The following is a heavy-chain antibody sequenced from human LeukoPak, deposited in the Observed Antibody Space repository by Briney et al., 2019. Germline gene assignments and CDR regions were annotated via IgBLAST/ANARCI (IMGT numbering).Heavy chain of an antibody. CDR2: IMWNSGSI. CDR1: GLAFHSYA. Sequence: GSLSLSSAASGLAFHSYAMHWVRPAPGKGLGWVSGIMWNSGSIGYADSVKGRFTISRDNAKNSLYLQMNSLRAEDTALYYCAKDMLMDILTGSPAFDIWGQGTMVTVSS. J-gene: IGHJ3*02. V-gene: IGHV3-9*01. CDR3: AKDMLMDILTGSPAFDI. D-gene: IGHD3-9*01.